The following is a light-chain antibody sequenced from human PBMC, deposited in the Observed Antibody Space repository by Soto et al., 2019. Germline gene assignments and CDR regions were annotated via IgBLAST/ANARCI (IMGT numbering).Light chain of an antibody. J-gene: IGKJ4*01. V-gene: IGKV1-5*03. CDR1: QTISTW. CDR2: KAS. Sequence: DIQMTQSPSTLSASVGDRVTITCRASQTISTWLAWYQQKPGKAPQVLIYKASSLQSGVPSRFSGSGSGTEFTLTISSLQPEDFAIYYCQQTYNSPLTFGGGTK. CDR3: QQTYNSPLT.